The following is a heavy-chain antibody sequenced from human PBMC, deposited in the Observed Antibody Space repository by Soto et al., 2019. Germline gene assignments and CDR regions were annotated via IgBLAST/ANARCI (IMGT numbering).Heavy chain of an antibody. CDR1: GFTFSSYW. J-gene: IGHJ6*02. CDR2: INSDGSST. Sequence: LRLSCAASGFTFSSYWMHWVRQAPGKGLVWVSRINSDGSSTSYADSVKGRFTISRDNAKNTLYLQMNSLRAEDTAVYYRASGVVVVAATQFTYYGMDVWGQGTTVTVSS. D-gene: IGHD2-15*01. V-gene: IGHV3-74*01. CDR3: ASGVVVVAATQFTYYGMDV.